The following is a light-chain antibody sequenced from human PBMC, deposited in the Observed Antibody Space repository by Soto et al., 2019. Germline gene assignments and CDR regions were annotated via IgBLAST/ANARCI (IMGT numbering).Light chain of an antibody. V-gene: IGLV2-14*01. CDR3: NSYTSRYTFV. CDR1: SSDVGGYNY. Sequence: QSALTQPASVSGSPGQSITISCTGTSSDVGGYNYVSWYQQHPGKAPKLMIYEVNNRPSEVSNRFSGSKSGNTASLTISGLQPDDEADYYCNSYTSRYTFVLGTGTKLTVL. CDR2: EVN. J-gene: IGLJ1*01.